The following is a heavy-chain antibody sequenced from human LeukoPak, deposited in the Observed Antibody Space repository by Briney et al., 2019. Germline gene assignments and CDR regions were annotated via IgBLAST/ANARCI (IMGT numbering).Heavy chain of an antibody. Sequence: ASVKVSCKASGYTFTSYGISWVRQAPGQGLEWMGWISAHNGNTNYAQKLQGRVTMTTDTSTSTAYMELRSLRSDDTAVYYCARSKAYYYDSSGYYLDYWGQGTLVTVSS. CDR3: ARSKAYYYDSSGYYLDY. V-gene: IGHV1-18*01. CDR2: ISAHNGNT. D-gene: IGHD3-22*01. CDR1: GYTFTSYG. J-gene: IGHJ4*02.